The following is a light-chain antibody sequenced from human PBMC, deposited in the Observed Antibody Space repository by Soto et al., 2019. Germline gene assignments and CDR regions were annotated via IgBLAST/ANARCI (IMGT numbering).Light chain of an antibody. J-gene: IGKJ4*01. V-gene: IGKV3-20*01. Sequence: EIVLTQSPGTLFLSPGERATLSCRASQSVRSSYVAWYQQKPDQAPKRLIYGASRRATGIPDRLSGSGSGTDLTLTISILEPEDLAVYFCQQYGYSPTFGGGTKAGIK. CDR3: QQYGYSPT. CDR1: QSVRSSY. CDR2: GAS.